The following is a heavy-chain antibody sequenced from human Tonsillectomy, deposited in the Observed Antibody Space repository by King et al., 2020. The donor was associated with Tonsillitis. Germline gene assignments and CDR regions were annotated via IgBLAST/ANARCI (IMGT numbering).Heavy chain of an antibody. V-gene: IGHV3-20*01. J-gene: IGHJ5*02. D-gene: IGHD3-22*01. CDR3: ARDRPFSNGWYDP. CDR2: INWIGNKI. Sequence: VQLVESGGGVVRPGGSLRLSCAAAGFTFDDYGMSWVRQAPGKGLEWVCSINWIGNKITYADSVKGRFTISRDNAKKSLYLQMNSLRVEDTALYHCARDRPFSNGWYDPWGQGTLVTVSS. CDR1: GFTFDDYG.